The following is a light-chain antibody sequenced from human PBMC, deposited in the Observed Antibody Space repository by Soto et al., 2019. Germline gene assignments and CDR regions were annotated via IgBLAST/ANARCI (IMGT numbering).Light chain of an antibody. CDR1: QGISNY. V-gene: IGKV1-27*01. Sequence: DIQMTQSPSSLSASVGDRVTITCRASQGISNYLAWYQQKPGKVPKLLIYAASTLQSGVPSRFXXXXSGTDFTXTISSLQPEDVATYYCQKYNSAPRAFGQGTKVEIK. CDR2: AAS. CDR3: QKYNSAPRA. J-gene: IGKJ1*01.